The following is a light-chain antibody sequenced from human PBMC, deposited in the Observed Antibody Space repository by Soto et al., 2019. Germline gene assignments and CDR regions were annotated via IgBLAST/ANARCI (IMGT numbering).Light chain of an antibody. J-gene: IGKJ5*01. CDR2: DAS. CDR3: QQRSSWPIP. CDR1: QSIGNY. V-gene: IGKV3-11*01. Sequence: LTKSPSAVSLSPGERATLSCRASQSIGNYLAWYQQKPGQSPRLLIYDASNRATGIPARFSGSGSGTDFTLTISSLEPEDFAVYYCQQRSSWPIPFGQGTRPAI.